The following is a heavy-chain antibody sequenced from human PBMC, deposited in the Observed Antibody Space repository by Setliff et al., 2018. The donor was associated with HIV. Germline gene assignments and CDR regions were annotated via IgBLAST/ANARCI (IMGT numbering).Heavy chain of an antibody. J-gene: IGHJ4*02. CDR3: ARHPYYNFWSGYSYFDY. CDR1: GGSISSHY. D-gene: IGHD3-3*01. CDR2: VYNPERI. Sequence: SETLSLTCSFSGGSISSHYWSWIRQTPGKGLEWIGTVYNPERISYNPSLRSRVTISVDTSQNQFSLKLRSVTAADTAVYYCARHPYYNFWSGYSYFDYWGQGTLVTVSS. V-gene: IGHV4-59*11.